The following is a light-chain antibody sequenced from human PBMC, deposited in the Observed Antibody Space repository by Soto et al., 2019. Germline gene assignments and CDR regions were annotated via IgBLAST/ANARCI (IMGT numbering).Light chain of an antibody. CDR2: EVS. J-gene: IGLJ1*01. Sequence: LTQPPSASGSPGHSVTISCTGTSSDVGGYNYVSWYQQHPGKAPKLMIYEVSKRPSGVPDRFSGSKSGNTASLTVSGLQAEDEADYYCSSYVGSNNFVFGTGTKVTVL. CDR1: SSDVGGYNY. V-gene: IGLV2-8*01. CDR3: SSYVGSNNFV.